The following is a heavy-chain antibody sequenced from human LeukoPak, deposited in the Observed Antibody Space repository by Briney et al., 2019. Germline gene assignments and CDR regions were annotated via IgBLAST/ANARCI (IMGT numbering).Heavy chain of an antibody. CDR1: GGSISSSY. CDR3: AKGRDRGDAYNPPWDY. Sequence: KPSETLSLTCTVSGGSISSSYWSWIRQPPGRGLEWMAYIYYSGSTNFNPSLKSRVTISVDTSKNQFSLKLSSVTAADTAVYYCAKGRDRGDAYNPPWDYWGQGILVTVSS. J-gene: IGHJ4*02. V-gene: IGHV4-59*12. CDR2: IYYSGST. D-gene: IGHD5-24*01.